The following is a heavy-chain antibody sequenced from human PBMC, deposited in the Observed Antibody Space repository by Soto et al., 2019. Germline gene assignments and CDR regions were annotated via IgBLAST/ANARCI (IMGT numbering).Heavy chain of an antibody. CDR1: GFTFSSYS. V-gene: IGHV3-48*04. D-gene: IGHD3-10*01. Sequence: GGSLRLSCAASGFTFSSYSMNWVRQAPGKGLEWVSYISSSSSTIYYADSVKGRFTISRDNAKNSLYLQMNSLRAEDTAVYYCARDEGYGSESYYFPPLDYWGQGTLVTVSS. CDR2: ISSSSSTI. J-gene: IGHJ4*02. CDR3: ARDEGYGSESYYFPPLDY.